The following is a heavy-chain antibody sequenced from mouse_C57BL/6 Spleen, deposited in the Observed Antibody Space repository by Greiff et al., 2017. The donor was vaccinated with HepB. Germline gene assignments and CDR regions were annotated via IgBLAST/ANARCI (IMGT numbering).Heavy chain of an antibody. J-gene: IGHJ2*01. CDR1: GFSFNTYA. CDR2: IRSKSNNYAT. CDR3: VRQGFPYYFDY. V-gene: IGHV10-1*01. Sequence: EVQLVESGGGLVQPKGSLKLSCAASGFSFNTYAMNWVRQAPGKGLEWVARIRSKSNNYATYYADSVKDRFTISRDDSESMLYLQMNSLKTEDTAMYYCVRQGFPYYFDYWGQGTTLTVSS.